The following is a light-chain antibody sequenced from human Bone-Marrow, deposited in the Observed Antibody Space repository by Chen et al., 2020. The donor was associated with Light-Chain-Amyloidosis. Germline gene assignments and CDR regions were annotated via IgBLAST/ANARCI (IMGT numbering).Light chain of an antibody. CDR1: NIGSTS. CDR3: QVWDRSSDRPV. CDR2: DDS. V-gene: IGLV3-21*02. J-gene: IGLJ3*02. Sequence: SYVLTQPSSVSVAPGQTATIACGGNNIGSTSVHWYQQTPGQAPLLVVYDDSGRPAGIPERLSGSHSGNTATLTISRVEAGDEADYYCQVWDRSSDRPVFGGGTKLTVL.